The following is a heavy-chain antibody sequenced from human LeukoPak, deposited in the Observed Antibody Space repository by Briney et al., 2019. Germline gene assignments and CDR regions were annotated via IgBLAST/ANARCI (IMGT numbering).Heavy chain of an antibody. CDR3: ARKTDSSGSGDY. Sequence: PGGSLRLSCAASGFIFGSYTMHWVRQAPGKGLEWVAVISYDGSNKNYADSVKGRFTISRDNSKNTLYLQMNSLRAEDTAVYYCARKTDSSGSGDYWGQGTLVTVSS. V-gene: IGHV3-30*14. CDR2: ISYDGSNK. CDR1: GFIFGSYT. D-gene: IGHD3-22*01. J-gene: IGHJ4*02.